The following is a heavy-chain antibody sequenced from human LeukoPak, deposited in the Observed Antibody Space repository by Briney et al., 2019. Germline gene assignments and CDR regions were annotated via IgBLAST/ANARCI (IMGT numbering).Heavy chain of an antibody. D-gene: IGHD3-22*01. CDR1: GFTFNRFA. Sequence: GGSLRLSCVASGFTFNRFAMSWVRQAPGKGLEYVSGISGSATTTYYADSVMGRFTISRDNSKNTLFLQMNSLRAEDTAVYYCATYFHDPYYFDYWGQGALVTVSS. CDR3: ATYFHDPYYFDY. CDR2: ISGSATTT. V-gene: IGHV3-23*01. J-gene: IGHJ4*02.